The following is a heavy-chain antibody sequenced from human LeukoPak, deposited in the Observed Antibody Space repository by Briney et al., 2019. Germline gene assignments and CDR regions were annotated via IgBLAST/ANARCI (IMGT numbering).Heavy chain of an antibody. V-gene: IGHV3-30*02. J-gene: IGHJ6*03. CDR1: GFTFSSYG. CDR3: AKRYCSGGSCYSLMDV. D-gene: IGHD2-15*01. Sequence: PGGSLRLSCAASGFTFSSYGMHWVRQAPGKGLEWVAFIRYDGSNKYYADSVEGRFTISRDNSKNTLYLQMNSLRAEDTAVYYCAKRYCSGGSCYSLMDVWGKGTTVTVSS. CDR2: IRYDGSNK.